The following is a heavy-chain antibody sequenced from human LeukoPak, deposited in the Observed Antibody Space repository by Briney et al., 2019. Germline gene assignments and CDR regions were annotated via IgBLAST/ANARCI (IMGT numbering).Heavy chain of an antibody. D-gene: IGHD3-10*01. CDR2: IYYGASS. Sequence: SETLSVTCTVSGGSISSTNYYWGWIRQPPGKGLEWIGSIYYGASSYYNPSLKSRVIISVETSKNQFSLKLSSVTAADTAVYYCVRSNRAPITMVRGAFNCFDPWGQGTLVTVSS. J-gene: IGHJ5*02. V-gene: IGHV4-39*01. CDR1: GGSISSTNYY. CDR3: VRSNRAPITMVRGAFNCFDP.